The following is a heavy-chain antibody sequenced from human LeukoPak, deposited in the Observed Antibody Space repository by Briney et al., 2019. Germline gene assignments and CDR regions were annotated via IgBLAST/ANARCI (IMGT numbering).Heavy chain of an antibody. D-gene: IGHD2-21*01. J-gene: IGHJ4*02. CDR2: ISAYNGNT. V-gene: IGHV1-18*01. CDR3: ATDRDYYFDY. Sequence: ASVKVSCKASGYTFSAFHIHWVRQDPGQGLEWMGWISAYNGNTNYAQKFQGRVTMTEDTSTDTAYMELSSLRSEDTAVYYCATDRDYYFDYWGQGTLVTVSS. CDR1: GYTFSAFH.